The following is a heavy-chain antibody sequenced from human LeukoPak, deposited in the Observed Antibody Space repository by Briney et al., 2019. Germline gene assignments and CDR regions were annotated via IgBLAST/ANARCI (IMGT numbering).Heavy chain of an antibody. J-gene: IGHJ4*02. D-gene: IGHD6-13*01. CDR3: ARGVGYIAPPYYFDY. CDR1: GDSVFTNSAA. Sequence: SQTLSLTCAISGDSVFTNSAAWNWIRQSPSRGLEWLGRTYYRSKWYNDYAVSVKSRITINPDTSKNQFSLQLNSVTPEDTAVYYCARGVGYIAPPYYFDYWGQGTLVTVSS. CDR2: TYYRSKWYN. V-gene: IGHV6-1*01.